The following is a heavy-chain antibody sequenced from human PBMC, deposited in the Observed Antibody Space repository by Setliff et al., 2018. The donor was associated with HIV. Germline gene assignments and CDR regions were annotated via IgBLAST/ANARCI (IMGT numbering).Heavy chain of an antibody. D-gene: IGHD3-10*01. V-gene: IGHV4-4*02. J-gene: IGHJ4*01. Sequence: SETLSLTCAVSGGSISSSHWWSWARQPPGMGLEWIGEIYHSGSTNYNPSLKSRVTISVDKSKNQFSLKLISVTAADTAVYYCAGDRGVANYFDYWGHGTLVTVSS. CDR2: IYHSGST. CDR1: GGSISSSHW. CDR3: AGDRGVANYFDY.